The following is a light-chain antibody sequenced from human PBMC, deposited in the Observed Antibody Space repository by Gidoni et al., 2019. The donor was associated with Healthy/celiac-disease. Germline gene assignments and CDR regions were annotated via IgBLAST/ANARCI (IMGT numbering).Light chain of an antibody. CDR1: QRVSSY. J-gene: IGKJ1*01. V-gene: IGKV3-11*01. Sequence: ELVLTQSPATLSLSPGARATLSCRASQRVSSYLAWYQQKPGQAPRLLIYDASNRATGIPARFSGSGSGTDFTLTISSLEPEDFAVYYCQQRSNWPPTFGQGTKVEIK. CDR2: DAS. CDR3: QQRSNWPPT.